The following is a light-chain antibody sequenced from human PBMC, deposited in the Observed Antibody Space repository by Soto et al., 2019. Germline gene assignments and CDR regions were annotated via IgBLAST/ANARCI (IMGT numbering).Light chain of an antibody. Sequence: QSALTQPPSASGSPGQSVTISCTGTSSDVGGYNYVSWYQQHPGKAPKLMIYEVSKRPSGVPDLFSGSKSGNTASLTVSGLQAEDEADYYCSSYAGSNNLMFGGGTQLTVL. CDR2: EVS. J-gene: IGLJ3*02. V-gene: IGLV2-8*01. CDR1: SSDVGGYNY. CDR3: SSYAGSNNLM.